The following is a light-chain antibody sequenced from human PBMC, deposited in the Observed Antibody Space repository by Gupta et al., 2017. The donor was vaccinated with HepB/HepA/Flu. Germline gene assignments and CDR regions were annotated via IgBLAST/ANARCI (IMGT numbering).Light chain of an antibody. CDR2: AAS. J-gene: IGKJ2*01. V-gene: IGKV1-39*01. CDR1: QTFDIF. CDR3: QQSYSSPRT. Sequence: DIQMTQSPSSLSASVGDRVIITCRASQTFDIFLNWYQQKPGKAPNLLIYAASSLQSGVPSRFRGSGSGTEFTLSISSLQPEDFAIYYCQQSYSSPRTFGQGTKLDIK.